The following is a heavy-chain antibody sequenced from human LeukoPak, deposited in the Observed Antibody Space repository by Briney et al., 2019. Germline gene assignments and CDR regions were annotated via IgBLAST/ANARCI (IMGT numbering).Heavy chain of an antibody. CDR3: ARLTALAGHRGAFDI. CDR2: IYYNGNT. CDR1: GGSIGGHTFY. V-gene: IGHV4-39*01. D-gene: IGHD6-19*01. J-gene: IGHJ3*02. Sequence: SETLSLTCNVSGGSIGGHTFYWDWIRQPPGGGLEWIATIYYNGNTFYNPSLKSRVAISIDMSKSQFSLHLSSVTAADTAIYYCARLTALAGHRGAFDIWGPGTMVTVSS.